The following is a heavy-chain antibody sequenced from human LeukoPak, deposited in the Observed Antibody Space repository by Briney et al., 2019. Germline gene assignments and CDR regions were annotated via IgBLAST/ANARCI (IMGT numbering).Heavy chain of an antibody. J-gene: IGHJ6*03. CDR1: GGSISSRNW. V-gene: IGHV4-4*02. Sequence: SETLSLTCAVSGGSISSRNWWSWVRQPPGKGLEWIGEIYHSGSTNYNPSLKTRVTISVDKSKNQFSLKLSSVTAADTAVYYCARFLAGTRHFHFYYYMDVWGKGTTVTISS. D-gene: IGHD3-9*01. CDR3: ARFLAGTRHFHFYYYMDV. CDR2: IYHSGST.